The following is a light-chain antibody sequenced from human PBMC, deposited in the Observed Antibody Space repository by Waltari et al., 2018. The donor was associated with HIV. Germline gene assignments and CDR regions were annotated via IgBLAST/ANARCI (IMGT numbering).Light chain of an antibody. CDR3: ISFTTSSTGV. CDR1: SSDYS. CDR2: DVA. J-gene: IGLJ3*02. Sequence: QSALTQPASVSGSPGQSITISCTGISSDYSVSWYQQHPGRAPKLMIYDVANRPSGVSSRFSGSQSGHTASLTISGRQADGESDYSCISFTTSSTGVFGGGPQLTVL. V-gene: IGLV2-14*03.